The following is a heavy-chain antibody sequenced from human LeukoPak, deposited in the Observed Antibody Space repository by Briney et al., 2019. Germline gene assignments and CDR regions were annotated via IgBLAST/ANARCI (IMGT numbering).Heavy chain of an antibody. CDR1: GGSISSSSYY. CDR3: ARQGVGGYSGYVY. D-gene: IGHD5-12*01. CDR2: IYYSGST. J-gene: IGHJ4*02. Sequence: SETLSLTCTVSGGSISSSSYYWGWIRQPPGKGLEWIGSIYYSGSTYYNPSLKSRVTISVDTSKNQFSLKLSSVTAADTAVYYCARQGVGGYSGYVYWGQGTLVTVSS. V-gene: IGHV4-39*01.